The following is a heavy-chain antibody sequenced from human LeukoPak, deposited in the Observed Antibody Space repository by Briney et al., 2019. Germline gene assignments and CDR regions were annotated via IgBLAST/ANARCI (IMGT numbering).Heavy chain of an antibody. D-gene: IGHD3-9*01. V-gene: IGHV1-69*13. CDR1: GGSFRSHA. CDR2: FIPICGTA. J-gene: IGHJ5*02. Sequence: SVKVSCNAFGGSFRSHALSGVRQAPGQGPEWVGGFIPICGTANYAQRFHGRVTITADESTPTVYLEMTTLRSEDTAVYYCARDVYDILTGPMSTWGQGTLVTVSS. CDR3: ARDVYDILTGPMST.